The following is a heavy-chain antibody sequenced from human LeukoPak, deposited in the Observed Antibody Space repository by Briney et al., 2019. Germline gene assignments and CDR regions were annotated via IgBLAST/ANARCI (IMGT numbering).Heavy chain of an antibody. CDR3: ASWGSVAGQRALDY. V-gene: IGHV3-7*03. CDR1: GFTFSRYW. Sequence: PGGSLLLSCAASGFTFSRYWMTWVRPAPGKGLEWVATLIQDGREKHYVDSVKGRFTISRDNAKNSVYLEMNSLRAEDTAVYFCASWGSVAGQRALDYWGQGTLVTVSS. D-gene: IGHD6-19*01. CDR2: LIQDGREK. J-gene: IGHJ4*02.